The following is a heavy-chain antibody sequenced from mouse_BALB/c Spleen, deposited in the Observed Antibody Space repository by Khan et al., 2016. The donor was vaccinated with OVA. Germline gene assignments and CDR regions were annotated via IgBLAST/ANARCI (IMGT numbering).Heavy chain of an antibody. CDR2: ILPGSGST. CDR1: GNTFSTYW. V-gene: IGHV1-9*01. CDR3: ARVNSGSRDYFDN. J-gene: IGHJ2*01. Sequence: QVQLKQSGADLMKPGASVKISCKVTGNTFSTYWIEWIKKRPGHGLEWIGEILPGSGSTNCNEKFKGKATFTADTSSNTAYMQLSSLTSEDSAVYYCARVNSGSRDYFDNWGQGTTRTVSS. D-gene: IGHD1-1*01.